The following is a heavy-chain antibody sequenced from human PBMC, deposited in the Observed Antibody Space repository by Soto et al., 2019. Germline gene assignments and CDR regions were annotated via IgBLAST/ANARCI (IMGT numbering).Heavy chain of an antibody. J-gene: IGHJ6*03. CDR3: ARSALYDFWSGYYLWDYYYYMDV. Sequence: ASVKVSCKASGYTFTSYDINWVRQATGQGLEWMGWMNPNSGNTGYAQKFQGRVTMTRNTSISTAYMELSSLRSEDTAVYYCARSALYDFWSGYYLWDYYYYMDVWGKGTTVTVSS. D-gene: IGHD3-3*01. CDR1: GYTFTSYD. V-gene: IGHV1-8*01. CDR2: MNPNSGNT.